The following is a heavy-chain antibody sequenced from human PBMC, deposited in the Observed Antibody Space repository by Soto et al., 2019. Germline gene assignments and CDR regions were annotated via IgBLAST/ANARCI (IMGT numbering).Heavy chain of an antibody. D-gene: IGHD6-13*01. CDR2: IYYSGST. CDR1: GGSISSYY. CDR3: ARLGGSSGFDY. J-gene: IGHJ4*02. V-gene: IGHV4-59*08. Sequence: QVQLQESGPGLVKPSETLSLTCTVSGGSISSYYWSWIRQPPGKGLEWIGYIYYSGSTNYNPSLNSRVTISVDTSKNQFSLKLSSVTAADTAVYYCARLGGSSGFDYWGPGTLVTVSS.